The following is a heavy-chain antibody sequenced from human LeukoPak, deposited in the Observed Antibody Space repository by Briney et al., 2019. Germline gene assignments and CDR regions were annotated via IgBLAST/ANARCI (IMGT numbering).Heavy chain of an antibody. J-gene: IGHJ3*01. D-gene: IGHD3-22*01. CDR2: INPNSGGT. Sequence: GASVKVSCKASGYTFTDYYMHWVRQAPGQGLEWMGWINPNSGGTNYAQKFQGRVTMTRDTSISTAYMELSRLRSDDTAVYYCARDNYYDSSGYWVGHDAFDVWGQGTMVTVSS. V-gene: IGHV1-2*02. CDR1: GYTFTDYY. CDR3: ARDNYYDSSGYWVGHDAFDV.